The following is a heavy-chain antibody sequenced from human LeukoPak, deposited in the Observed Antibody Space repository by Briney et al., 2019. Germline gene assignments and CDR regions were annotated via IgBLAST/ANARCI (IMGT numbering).Heavy chain of an antibody. Sequence: ASVKVSCKASGYTFTGYYIHWVRQAPGQGLEWMGRINTNSGNTKYAQNFQGRVTMTRDTSINTAYMELSRLRSDDTSIYYCARDFYDSSGDYHDGFDIWGQGTLVTVSS. CDR3: ARDFYDSSGDYHDGFDI. J-gene: IGHJ3*02. D-gene: IGHD3-22*01. CDR2: INTNSGNT. V-gene: IGHV1-2*06. CDR1: GYTFTGYY.